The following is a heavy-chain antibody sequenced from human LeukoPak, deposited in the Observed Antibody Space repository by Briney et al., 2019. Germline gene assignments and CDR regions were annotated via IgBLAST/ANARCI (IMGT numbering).Heavy chain of an antibody. J-gene: IGHJ3*02. CDR2: IYYSGST. V-gene: IGHV4-59*01. D-gene: IGHD4-17*01. CDR3: ARGNYGDYDDACDI. CDR1: GGSISSYY. Sequence: SETLSLTCTVSGGSISSYYWSWIRQPPGKGLEWIGYIYYSGSTNYNPSLKSRVTISVDTSKNQFSLKLSSVTAADTAVYYCARGNYGDYDDACDIWGHGTMVTVSS.